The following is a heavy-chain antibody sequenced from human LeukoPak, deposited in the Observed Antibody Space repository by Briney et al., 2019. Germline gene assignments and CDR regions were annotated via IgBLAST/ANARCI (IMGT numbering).Heavy chain of an antibody. D-gene: IGHD2-2*01. V-gene: IGHV7-4-1*02. CDR3: ARDKYQLPYEIDY. CDR2: INTNTGSP. J-gene: IGHJ4*02. Sequence: ASVKVSCKASGYTFTNYGMNWVRQAPGQGLEWMGWINTNTGSPTHAQGFTGRLVFSLDTSVSTAYLQISSLRAEDTALYYCARDKYQLPYEIDYWGLGTLVTVSS. CDR1: GYTFTNYG.